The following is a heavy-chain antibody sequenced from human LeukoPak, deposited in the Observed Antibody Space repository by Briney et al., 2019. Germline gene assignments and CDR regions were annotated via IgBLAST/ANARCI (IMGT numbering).Heavy chain of an antibody. V-gene: IGHV1-18*01. D-gene: IGHD3-9*01. CDR2: ISAYNGNT. CDR3: ARDGYYDVLTGYLFQH. Sequence: GASVKVSCKASGYTFTTYGISWVRQAPGQGLGWMGWISAYNGNTNYAQKVQGRVTMTTDTSTSTAYMDLRSLRSDDTAVYYCARDGYYDVLTGYLFQHWGQGTLVTVSS. CDR1: GYTFTTYG. J-gene: IGHJ1*01.